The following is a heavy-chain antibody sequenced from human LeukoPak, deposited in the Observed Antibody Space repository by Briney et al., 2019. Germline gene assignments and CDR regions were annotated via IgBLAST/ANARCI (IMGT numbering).Heavy chain of an antibody. D-gene: IGHD3-16*01. V-gene: IGHV4-61*01. CDR2: IYYSGST. Sequence: SETLSLTCTVSGGSVSSGSYYWSWIRQPPGKGLEWIGYIYYSGSTNYSPSLKSRVTISVDTSKNQFSLKLSSVTAADTAVYYCARAWGTADNAFDIWGQGTMVAVSS. J-gene: IGHJ3*02. CDR1: GGSVSSGSYY. CDR3: ARAWGTADNAFDI.